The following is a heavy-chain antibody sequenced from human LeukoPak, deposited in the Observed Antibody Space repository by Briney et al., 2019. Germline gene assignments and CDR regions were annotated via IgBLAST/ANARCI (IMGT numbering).Heavy chain of an antibody. J-gene: IGHJ4*02. CDR3: AKALLVDTATLL. V-gene: IGHV3-21*01. CDR2: ISSSSSYI. D-gene: IGHD5-18*01. Sequence: PGGSLRLSCAASGFTFSSYSMNWVRQAPGKGLEWVSSISSSSSYIYYADSVKGRFTISRDNAKNSLYLQMNSLRAEDTAVYYCAKALLVDTATLLWGQGTLVTVSS. CDR1: GFTFSSYS.